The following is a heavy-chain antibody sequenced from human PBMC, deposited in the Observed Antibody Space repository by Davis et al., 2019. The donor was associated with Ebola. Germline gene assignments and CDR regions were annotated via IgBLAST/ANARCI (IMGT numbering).Heavy chain of an antibody. Sequence: GESLKISCAASAFTFSSYSMHWVRQTPGKGLEWVAVISHDGTEKHYADSVKGRFTISRDNSKNTLYLQMNSLGAEDTALYYCAKDKTMATQYWYFDLWGRGTLVTVSS. CDR2: ISHDGTEK. J-gene: IGHJ2*01. CDR1: AFTFSSYS. CDR3: AKDKTMATQYWYFDL. D-gene: IGHD4/OR15-4a*01. V-gene: IGHV3-30*04.